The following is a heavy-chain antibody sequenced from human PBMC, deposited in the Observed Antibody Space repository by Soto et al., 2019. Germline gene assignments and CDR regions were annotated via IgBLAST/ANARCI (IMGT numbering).Heavy chain of an antibody. Sequence: GASVKVACKASGYTFTSYYMHWVRQAPGQGLEWIGIINPSGGNTSYAQKFQGRVTMTRDTSASTAYMELSSLRSEDTAVYYCARVVGSSRAFDYWGQGTLVPVSS. CDR2: INPSGGNT. CDR3: ARVVGSSRAFDY. V-gene: IGHV1-46*01. D-gene: IGHD1-26*01. CDR1: GYTFTSYY. J-gene: IGHJ4*02.